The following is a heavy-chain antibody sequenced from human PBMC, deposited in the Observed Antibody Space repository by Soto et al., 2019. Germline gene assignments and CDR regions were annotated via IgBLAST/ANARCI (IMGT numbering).Heavy chain of an antibody. Sequence: TGGSLRLSCEGSGFNLRNFNMIWGRQAPGKGLEWVSSVSGSSSYIYYADSVKGRFTVSRDNANNLVFLQMNGLRPEDTAMYYCARHLRGHSVPWGPGTMVTVSS. CDR1: GFNLRNFN. CDR3: ARHLRGHSVP. V-gene: IGHV3-21*06. D-gene: IGHD2-15*01. J-gene: IGHJ3*01. CDR2: VSGSSSYI.